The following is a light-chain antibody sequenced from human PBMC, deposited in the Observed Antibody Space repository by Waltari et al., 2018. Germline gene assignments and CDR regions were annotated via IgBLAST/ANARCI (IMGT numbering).Light chain of an antibody. Sequence: QSALTQPASVSGSPGQSITVSCNGTSSDVGSYNLVSWYQQHPGKAPKLLIFEVSQLPSGISNRFSGSKSGNTASLTVSGLQAEDGADYYCSSYAGNRSVVFGGGTKLTVL. CDR3: SSYAGNRSVV. CDR2: EVS. J-gene: IGLJ2*01. CDR1: SSDVGSYNL. V-gene: IGLV2-23*02.